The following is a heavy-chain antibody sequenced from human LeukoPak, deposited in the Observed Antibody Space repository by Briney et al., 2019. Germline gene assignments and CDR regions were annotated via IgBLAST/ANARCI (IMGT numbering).Heavy chain of an antibody. Sequence: SETLSLTCAVSGGSISSGGYSWSWIRQPPGKGLEWIGYIYHSGSTYYNPSLKSRVTISVDRSKNQFSLKLSSVTAADTAVYYCARGPYSYGYQDYYYYYGMDVRGQGTTVTVSS. CDR3: ARGPYSYGYQDYYYYYGMDV. CDR2: IYHSGST. D-gene: IGHD5-18*01. J-gene: IGHJ6*02. CDR1: GGSISSGGYS. V-gene: IGHV4-30-2*01.